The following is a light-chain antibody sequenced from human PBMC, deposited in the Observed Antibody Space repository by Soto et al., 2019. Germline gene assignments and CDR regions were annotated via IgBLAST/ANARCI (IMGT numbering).Light chain of an antibody. CDR1: HSDIGAGYG. CDR2: DTT. CDR3: QSFDSSRIGLL. Sequence: VLTQPPSVTGAPGQRVTISCTGSHSDIGAGYGVHWYQQFPHSAPKLLIYDTTNRPSGVPDRFSGSRSGTSASLAITGLQAEDEADYYCQSFDSSRIGLLFGGGTKVTVL. J-gene: IGLJ2*01. V-gene: IGLV1-40*01.